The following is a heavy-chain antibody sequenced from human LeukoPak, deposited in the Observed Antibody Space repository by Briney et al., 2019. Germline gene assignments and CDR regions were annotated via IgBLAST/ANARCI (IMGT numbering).Heavy chain of an antibody. D-gene: IGHD2-21*02. J-gene: IGHJ5*02. CDR3: ATDRDNSDWQKRFDP. Sequence: GGSLRLSCAASGFTFSTYWMNWYRQAPGKGLEWVGNINQDASEINYVDSVRGRFTISRDNAKNSLHLQMNSLRAEDTAVYYCATDRDNSDWQKRFDPGGQGTRVTVPS. V-gene: IGHV3-7*01. CDR2: INQDASEI. CDR1: GFTFSTYW.